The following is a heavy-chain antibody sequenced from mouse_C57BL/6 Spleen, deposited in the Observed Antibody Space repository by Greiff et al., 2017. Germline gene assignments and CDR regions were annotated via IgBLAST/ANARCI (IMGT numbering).Heavy chain of an antibody. D-gene: IGHD4-1*01. Sequence: VKLQESGAEPARPGASVKLSCRASGYTFTSYGISWVKQRTGQGLEWIGEIYPRSGNTYYNEKFKGKATLTADKSSSTAYMELRSLTSEDSAVYFCAREGDWGSFAYWGQGTLVTVSA. CDR1: GYTFTSYG. V-gene: IGHV1-81*01. J-gene: IGHJ3*01. CDR2: IYPRSGNT. CDR3: AREGDWGSFAY.